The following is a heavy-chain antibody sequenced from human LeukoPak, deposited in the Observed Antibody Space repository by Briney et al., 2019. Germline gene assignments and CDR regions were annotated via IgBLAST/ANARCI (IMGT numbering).Heavy chain of an antibody. D-gene: IGHD3-16*01. V-gene: IGHV3-48*01. CDR2: ISGSSGTI. CDR3: ARRSEFGVLYYMDV. J-gene: IGHJ6*03. CDR1: GFTFSTYS. Sequence: PGGSLRLSCAASGFTFSTYSMNWVRQAPGKGLEWVSYISGSSGTIYHADSVKGRFTISRDNAKNSLYLQMNSLRAEDTAAYYCARRSEFGVLYYMDVWGKGTTVTVSS.